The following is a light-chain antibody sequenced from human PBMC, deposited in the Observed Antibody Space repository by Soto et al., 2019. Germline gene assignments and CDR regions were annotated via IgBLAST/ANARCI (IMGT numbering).Light chain of an antibody. CDR3: QQYGSSSPWT. V-gene: IGKV1-5*03. J-gene: IGKJ1*01. Sequence: DIQMTQSPSTLSESVGDRVTITCRASQSISSWLAWYQQKPGKAPKLLIYKASSLEAGVPSRFSGSGSGTEFTLTISSLQPDDFASYYCQQYGSSSPWTFGQGTKVEVK. CDR1: QSISSW. CDR2: KAS.